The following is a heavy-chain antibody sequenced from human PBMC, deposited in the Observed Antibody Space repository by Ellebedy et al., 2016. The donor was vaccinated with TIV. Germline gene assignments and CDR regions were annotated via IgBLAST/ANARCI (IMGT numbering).Heavy chain of an antibody. CDR3: ARIRVVTAIRYYYYGMDV. Sequence: SGPTLVKPPQTLTLTCTFSGFSLSTSGMCVSWLRQPPGKALEWLALIDWDDDKYYSTSLKTRLTISKDTSKNQVVLTMTNMDPVDTATYYCARIRVVTAIRYYYYGMDVWGQGTTVTVSS. V-gene: IGHV2-70*01. J-gene: IGHJ6*02. CDR1: GFSLSTSGMC. D-gene: IGHD2-21*02. CDR2: IDWDDDK.